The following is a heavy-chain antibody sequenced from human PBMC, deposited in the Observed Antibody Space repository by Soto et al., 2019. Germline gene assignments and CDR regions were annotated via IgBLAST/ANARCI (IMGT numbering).Heavy chain of an antibody. CDR1: VGSINSFY. D-gene: IGHD5-18*01. Sequence: PSETLSLTCTVSVGSINSFYWSWIRQPPGKGLEWIGYIYVSGSTNYNPSLKSRVTISADTSKNQFSLKLSSVTAADTAVYYCARGEGSSFGLDYWGQGTLVTVSS. J-gene: IGHJ4*02. CDR2: IYVSGST. CDR3: ARGEGSSFGLDY. V-gene: IGHV4-59*01.